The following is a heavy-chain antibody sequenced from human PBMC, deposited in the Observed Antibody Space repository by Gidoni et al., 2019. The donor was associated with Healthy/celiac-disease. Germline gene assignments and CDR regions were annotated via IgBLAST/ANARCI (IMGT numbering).Heavy chain of an antibody. CDR1: GGTFSSYA. V-gene: IGHV1-69*06. D-gene: IGHD2-15*01. Sequence: QVQPVQSGAEVKKTGSSVKVSCKASGGTFSSYAITWVRQAPGQGLERMGGLIPIFGTANYARKFQGRVTITADKSTSTAYMELSSLRSEDTAVYYCAGGAEGYCSGGSCSVGGYNWFDPWGQGTLVTVSS. CDR2: LIPIFGTA. J-gene: IGHJ5*02. CDR3: AGGAEGYCSGGSCSVGGYNWFDP.